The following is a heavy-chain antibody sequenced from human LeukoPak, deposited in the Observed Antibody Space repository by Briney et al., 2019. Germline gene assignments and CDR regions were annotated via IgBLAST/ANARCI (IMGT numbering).Heavy chain of an antibody. CDR2: IYYSGST. D-gene: IGHD3-3*01. V-gene: IGHV4-39*01. CDR3: ARSKGDFWSGYLYYFDY. J-gene: IGHJ4*02. Sequence: PSETLSLTCTVSGGSISSSSYYWGWIRQPPGKGLEWIGSIYYSGSTYYNPSLKSRVTISVDTSKNQFSLKLSSVTAADTAVYYCARSKGDFWSGYLYYFDYWGQGTLVTVSS. CDR1: GGSISSSSYY.